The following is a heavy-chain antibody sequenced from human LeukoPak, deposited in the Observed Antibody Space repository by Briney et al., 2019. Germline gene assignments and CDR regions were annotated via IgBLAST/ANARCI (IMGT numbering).Heavy chain of an antibody. Sequence: GGSLRLSCAASGFTVSSNYMSWVRQAPGKGLEWVSVIYSGGSTYYADSVKGRFTISRDNSKNTLYLQMNSLRAEDTAVYYCAREYTFEGVIAYWGQGTLVSVSS. V-gene: IGHV3-66*01. CDR3: AREYTFEGVIAY. J-gene: IGHJ4*02. D-gene: IGHD3-16*02. CDR1: GFTVSSNY. CDR2: IYSGGST.